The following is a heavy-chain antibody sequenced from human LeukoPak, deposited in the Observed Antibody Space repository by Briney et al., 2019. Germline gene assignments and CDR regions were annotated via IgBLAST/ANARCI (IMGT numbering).Heavy chain of an antibody. D-gene: IGHD1-26*01. CDR2: ISGSGAST. CDR3: AKDGIVGATTEYYFDY. Sequence: GGSLRLSCAASGFTFSSYGMTWVRQAPGKGLEWVSAISGSGASTYYADSVKGRFTISRDNSKNTLYLQMNSLRAEDTAVYYCAKDGIVGATTEYYFDYWGQGTLVTVSS. V-gene: IGHV3-23*01. CDR1: GFTFSSYG. J-gene: IGHJ4*02.